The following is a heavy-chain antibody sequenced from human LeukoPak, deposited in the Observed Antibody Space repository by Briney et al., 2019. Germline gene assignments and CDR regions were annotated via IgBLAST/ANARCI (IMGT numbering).Heavy chain of an antibody. V-gene: IGHV1-3*01. D-gene: IGHD1-7*01. J-gene: IGHJ3*01. CDR1: VYTSTTYT. CDR3: ARESWHYGTDAFDV. CDR2: INAGNGNT. Sequence: GASVKVSCKASVYTSTTYTIHWVRQAPGQRLEWMGWINAGNGNTKYSQKFQGRVTITRDTSASTAYMELSSLRSEDTAVFYCARESWHYGTDAFDVWGQGTMVTVSS.